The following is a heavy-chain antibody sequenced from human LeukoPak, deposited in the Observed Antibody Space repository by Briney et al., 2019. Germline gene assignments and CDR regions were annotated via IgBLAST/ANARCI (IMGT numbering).Heavy chain of an antibody. J-gene: IGHJ5*02. Sequence: SQTLSLTCTVSGGSISSGDYYWSWIRQPPGKGLEWIGYIYYSGSTYYNPSLKSRVTISVDTSKNQFSLKLSSVTAADTAVYYCARHERYLGYYDSSGYWNWFDPWGQGTLVTVSS. D-gene: IGHD3-22*01. V-gene: IGHV4-30-4*08. CDR1: GGSISSGDYY. CDR2: IYYSGST. CDR3: ARHERYLGYYDSSGYWNWFDP.